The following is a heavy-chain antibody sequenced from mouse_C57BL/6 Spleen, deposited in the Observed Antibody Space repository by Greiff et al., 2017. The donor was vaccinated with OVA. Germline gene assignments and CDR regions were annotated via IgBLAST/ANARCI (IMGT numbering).Heavy chain of an antibody. D-gene: IGHD2-3*01. CDR1: GYTFTSYT. CDR3: ARYDRWFAY. CDR2: INPSSGYT. J-gene: IGHJ3*01. Sequence: QVQLKESGAELARPGASVKMSCKASGYTFTSYTMHWVKQRPGQGLEWIGYINPSSGYTKYNQKFKDKATLTADKSSSTAYMQLSSLTSEDSAVYYCARYDRWFAYWGQGTLVTVSA. V-gene: IGHV1-4*01.